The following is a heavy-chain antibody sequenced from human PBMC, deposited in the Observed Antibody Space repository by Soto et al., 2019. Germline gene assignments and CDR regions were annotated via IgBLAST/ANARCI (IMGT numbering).Heavy chain of an antibody. CDR1: GFTFSSYG. V-gene: IGHV3-30*18. CDR2: ISYDGSNK. Sequence: GGSLRLSCAASGFTFSSYGMHWVRQAPGKGLEWVAVISYDGSNKYYADSVKGRFTISRDNSKNTLYPQMNSLRAEDTAVYYCAKDLRVGYFGVYMDVWGKGTTVTGSS. D-gene: IGHD3-22*01. CDR3: AKDLRVGYFGVYMDV. J-gene: IGHJ6*03.